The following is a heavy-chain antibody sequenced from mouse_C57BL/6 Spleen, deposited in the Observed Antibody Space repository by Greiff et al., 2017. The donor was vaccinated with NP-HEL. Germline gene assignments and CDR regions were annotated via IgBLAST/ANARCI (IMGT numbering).Heavy chain of an antibody. CDR2: INPGSGGT. CDR3: ARKTYYGSSYYFDS. J-gene: IGHJ2*01. V-gene: IGHV1-54*01. CDR1: GYAFTNYL. Sequence: QVQLKESGAELVRPGTSVKVSCKASGYAFTNYLIEWVKQRPGQGLEWIGVINPGSGGTNYNEKFKGKATLTADKSSSTAYLQLSSLTSEDSAVYFCARKTYYGSSYYFDSRGESTTLTVAS. D-gene: IGHD1-1*01.